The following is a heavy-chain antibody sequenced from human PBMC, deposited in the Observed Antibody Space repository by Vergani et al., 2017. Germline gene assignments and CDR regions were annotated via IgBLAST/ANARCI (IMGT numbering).Heavy chain of an antibody. CDR2: ISGSGGFT. CDR1: GFRFREHG. J-gene: IGHJ4*02. D-gene: IGHD3-22*01. Sequence: EVQLLESGGGSVQPGESLRLSCVASGFRFREHGMNWVRQAPGKGLEWVSGISGSGGFTYYADSVKGRFTISRANANNTMFLQMNNLRAEDTAVYYCAKDNVPGYYDSSGYCDYWGQGTLVTVSS. V-gene: IGHV3-23*01. CDR3: AKDNVPGYYDSSGYCDY.